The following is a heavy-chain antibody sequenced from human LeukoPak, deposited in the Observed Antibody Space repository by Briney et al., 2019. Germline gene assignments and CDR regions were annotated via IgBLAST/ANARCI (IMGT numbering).Heavy chain of an antibody. Sequence: SETLSLTCTVSGGSISSGGYYWSWIRQHPGKGLEWIGEINHSGSTNYNPSLKSRVTISVDTSKNQFSLKLSSVTAADTAVYYCARGSRIAAYVNWFDPWGQGTLVTVSS. J-gene: IGHJ5*02. CDR3: ARGSRIAAYVNWFDP. CDR1: GGSISSGGYY. D-gene: IGHD6-13*01. V-gene: IGHV4-39*07. CDR2: INHSGST.